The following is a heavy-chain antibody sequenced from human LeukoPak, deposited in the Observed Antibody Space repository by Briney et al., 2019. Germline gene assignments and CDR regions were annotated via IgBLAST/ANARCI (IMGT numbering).Heavy chain of an antibody. J-gene: IGHJ6*03. V-gene: IGHV1-69*05. D-gene: IGHD3-16*01. CDR1: GGTFSSYA. CDR2: IIPIFGTA. Sequence: SVKVSCKASGGTFSSYAISWVRQAPGQGLEWMGGIIPIFGTANYAQKFQGRVTITTDESTSTAYMELSSLRSEDTAVFYCASGGGIYYYYYMDVWGKGTTVTVSS. CDR3: ASGGGIYYYYYMDV.